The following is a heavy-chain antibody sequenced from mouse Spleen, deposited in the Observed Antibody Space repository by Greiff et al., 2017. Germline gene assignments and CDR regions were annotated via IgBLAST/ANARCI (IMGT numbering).Heavy chain of an antibody. Sequence: EVMLVESEGGLVQPGSSMKLSCTASGFTFSDYYMAWVRQVPEKGLEWVANINYDGSSTYYLDSLKSRFIISRDNAKNILYLQMSSLKSEDTATYYCARGGYPYAMDYWGQGTSVTVSS. CDR1: GFTFSDYY. J-gene: IGHJ4*01. CDR2: INYDGSST. CDR3: ARGGYPYAMDY. V-gene: IGHV5-16*01. D-gene: IGHD2-2*01.